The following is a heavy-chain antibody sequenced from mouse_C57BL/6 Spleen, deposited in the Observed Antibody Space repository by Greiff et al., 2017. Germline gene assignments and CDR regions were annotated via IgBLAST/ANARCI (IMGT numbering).Heavy chain of an antibody. CDR3: ARGDGSSSYYAMDY. CDR2: INPNYGTT. J-gene: IGHJ4*01. CDR1: GYSFTDYN. V-gene: IGHV1-39*01. Sequence: VQLQQSGPELVKPGASVKISCKASGYSFTDYNMNWVKQSNGKSLEWIGVINPNYGTTSYNQKFKGKATLTVDQSSSTAYMQLNSLTSEDSAVYDCARGDGSSSYYAMDYWGQGTSVTVSS. D-gene: IGHD1-1*01.